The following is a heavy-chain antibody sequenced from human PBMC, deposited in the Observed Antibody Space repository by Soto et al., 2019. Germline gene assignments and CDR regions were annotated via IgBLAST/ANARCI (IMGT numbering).Heavy chain of an antibody. Sequence: QVQMVESGGGVVQPGRSLRLSCAAPGFTLSGHAIHWVRQAPGKGLEWVAFISYDGSNKVYADSVKGRFIISRDNSKNTLDLQMNGLRPEDTAVYYCARDQHDGSGSHWPDRAFDSWGQGTLVTVSS. D-gene: IGHD3-10*01. CDR3: ARDQHDGSGSHWPDRAFDS. CDR2: ISYDGSNK. CDR1: GFTLSGHA. V-gene: IGHV3-30-3*01. J-gene: IGHJ4*02.